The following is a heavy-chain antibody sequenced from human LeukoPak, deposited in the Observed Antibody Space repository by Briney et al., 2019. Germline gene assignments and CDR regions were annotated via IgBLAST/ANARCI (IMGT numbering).Heavy chain of an antibody. V-gene: IGHV3-23*01. CDR3: ARVLRWYSGFDY. CDR1: GFTFSSYA. D-gene: IGHD4-23*01. Sequence: HPWGSLRLSCAASGFTFSSYAMSWVRQAPGKGLEWVSAISSSGGNTYFADSLKGRFTISRDNSNNTVYLQMNSLRGEDTAVYYCARVLRWYSGFDYWGQGTLVTVSS. CDR2: ISSSGGNT. J-gene: IGHJ4*02.